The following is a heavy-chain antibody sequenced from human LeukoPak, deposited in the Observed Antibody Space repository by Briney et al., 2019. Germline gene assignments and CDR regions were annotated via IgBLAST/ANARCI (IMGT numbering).Heavy chain of an antibody. CDR2: IYTSGST. Sequence: SETLSLTCTVSGGSISSYYWSWIRQPAGKGLEWIGRIYTSGSTNYNPSLKSRVTMSVDTSKNQFSLKLSSVTAADTAVYYCARGLGYSSSWSYYYYGMDVWGQGTTVTVSS. CDR1: GGSISSYY. V-gene: IGHV4-4*07. CDR3: ARGLGYSSSWSYYYYGMDV. D-gene: IGHD6-13*01. J-gene: IGHJ6*02.